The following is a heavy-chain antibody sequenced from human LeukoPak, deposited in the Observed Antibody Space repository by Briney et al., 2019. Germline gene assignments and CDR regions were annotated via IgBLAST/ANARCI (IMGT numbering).Heavy chain of an antibody. V-gene: IGHV4-4*07. CDR1: VGSISGYY. D-gene: IGHD4-23*01. Sequence: SETLSLTRTVSVGSISGYYWSWIRQPAGKGLEWIGRIYTSGSTNYNPSLEGRVTMSVDTSKNQISLKLSSVTAADTVVYFCAREGTTEVTRGFDYWGQGTLVTVSS. CDR2: IYTSGST. J-gene: IGHJ4*02. CDR3: AREGTTEVTRGFDY.